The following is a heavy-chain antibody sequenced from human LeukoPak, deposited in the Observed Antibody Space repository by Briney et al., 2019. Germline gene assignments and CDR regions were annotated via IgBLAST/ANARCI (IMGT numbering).Heavy chain of an antibody. V-gene: IGHV4-59*01. CDR3: ARGGYGDHFDY. CDR2: IYYSGST. J-gene: IGHJ4*02. D-gene: IGHD4-17*01. CDR1: GGSISSYY. Sequence: SETLSLTCTVSGGSISSYYWSWIRQPPGKGLEWIGYIYYSGSTDYNPSLKSRVTISVDTSKNQFSLKLSSVTAADTAVYYCARGGYGDHFDYWGQGTLVTVSS.